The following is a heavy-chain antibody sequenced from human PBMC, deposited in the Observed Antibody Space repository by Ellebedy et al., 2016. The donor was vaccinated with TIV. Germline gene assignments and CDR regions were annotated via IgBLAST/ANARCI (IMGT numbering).Heavy chain of an antibody. V-gene: IGHV4-38-2*02. CDR1: GFSISGGYY. Sequence: SETLSLXXSVSGFSISGGYYWGWIRQTPGKGLEWLGSMYHSGSTYYNPSLKSRVTLSVDTSRNQLSLQVTSVTAADTAIYYCARMRSYGFSTPAYWGQGTLVTVSP. CDR3: ARMRSYGFSTPAY. CDR2: MYHSGST. D-gene: IGHD3-16*01. J-gene: IGHJ4*02.